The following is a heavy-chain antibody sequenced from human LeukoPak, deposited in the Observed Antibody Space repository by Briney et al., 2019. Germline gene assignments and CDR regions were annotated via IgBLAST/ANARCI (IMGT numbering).Heavy chain of an antibody. CDR3: VRGVIAAAIFDF. D-gene: IGHD6-13*01. V-gene: IGHV3-48*01. J-gene: IGHJ4*02. CDR2: ISVSGST. CDR1: GFILSTYS. Sequence: GGSLRLSCEASGFILSTYSMIWVRQAPGKGLEYISYISVSGSTDYADSVKGRFTISRDSAKNSLYLQMSRLRAEDTAVYYCVRGVIAAAIFDFWGQGTLVTVSS.